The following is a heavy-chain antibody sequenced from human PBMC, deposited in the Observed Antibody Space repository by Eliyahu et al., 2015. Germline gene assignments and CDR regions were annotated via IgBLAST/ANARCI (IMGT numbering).Heavy chain of an antibody. CDR2: INHSGST. CDR3: ARGASRVDIVVVPAAILRAFDI. Sequence: QVQLQQWGAGLLKPSETLSLTCAVYGGSFSGYYWSWIRQPPGKGLEWIGEINHSGSTNYNPCLKSRVTISVDTSKNQFSLKLSSVTAADTAVYYCARGASRVDIVVVPAAILRAFDIWGQGTMVTVSS. CDR1: GGSFSGYY. J-gene: IGHJ3*02. V-gene: IGHV4-34*01. D-gene: IGHD2-2*02.